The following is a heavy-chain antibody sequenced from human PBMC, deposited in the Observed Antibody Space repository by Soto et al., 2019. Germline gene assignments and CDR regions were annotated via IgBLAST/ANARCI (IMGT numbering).Heavy chain of an antibody. CDR2: TYYRSKWYN. Sequence: SQTLSLTCAISGDSVSSNSAAWNWIRQSPSRGLEWLGRTYYRSKWYNDYAVSVKSRITINPDTSKNQFSLQLNSVTPEDTAVYYCARVGLELRYYYYYGMDVWGQGTTVTVS. D-gene: IGHD1-7*01. V-gene: IGHV6-1*01. J-gene: IGHJ6*02. CDR1: GDSVSSNSAA. CDR3: ARVGLELRYYYYYGMDV.